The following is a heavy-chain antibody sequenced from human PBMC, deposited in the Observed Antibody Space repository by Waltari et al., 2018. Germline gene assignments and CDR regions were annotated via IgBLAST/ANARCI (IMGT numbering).Heavy chain of an antibody. D-gene: IGHD2-2*01. CDR2: LYYSGRT. CDR1: GGSMSTYY. V-gene: IGHV4-59*01. J-gene: IGHJ6*02. CDR3: ARSTPGLFVDV. Sequence: QVQLHESGPGLVRPSETLSLTCTVSGGSMSTYYRSWIRQPPGKGLEWIGYLYYSGRTSYNPSLKSRVTMALDTSKNQFSRNLTSVTAADTAVYYCARSTPGLFVDVWGQGTTVTVSS.